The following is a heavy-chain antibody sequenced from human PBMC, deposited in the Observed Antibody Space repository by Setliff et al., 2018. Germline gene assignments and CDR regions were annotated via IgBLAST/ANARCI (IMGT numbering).Heavy chain of an antibody. J-gene: IGHJ4*02. CDR2: ISPSGST. CDR3: ARSPSSGAYWNPRPFYSDY. CDR1: GGSISSGNYY. D-gene: IGHD1-26*01. Sequence: SETLSLTCTVSGGSISSGNYYWSWIRQPAGMALEWIGHISPSGSTTYNSSLKSRVTISPDTSKNHFSLKVNSVTAADTALYYCARSPSSGAYWNPRPFYSDYWGQGTLVTVSS. V-gene: IGHV4-61*09.